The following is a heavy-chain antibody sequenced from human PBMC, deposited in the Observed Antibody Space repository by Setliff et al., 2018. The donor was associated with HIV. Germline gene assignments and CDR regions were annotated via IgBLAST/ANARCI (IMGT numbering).Heavy chain of an antibody. CDR1: GFTFSYYA. CDR2: INSDGSGA. CDR3: VRVYRAGTFDH. V-gene: IGHV3-64*02. J-gene: IGHJ4*02. D-gene: IGHD3-16*02. Sequence: GGSLRLSCAASGFTFSYYAIHWVRQAPGMGLQYVSGINSDGSGAYYADSVKGRFIVSRDNSKNTLYLQMGSLRAEDTAVYYCVRVYRAGTFDHWGQGTLVTVSS.